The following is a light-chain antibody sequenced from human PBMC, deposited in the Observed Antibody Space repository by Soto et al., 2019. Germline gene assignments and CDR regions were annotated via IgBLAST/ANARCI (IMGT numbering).Light chain of an antibody. CDR3: QQYDSSLWT. CDR1: QSVSSSY. Sequence: EIVLMQSPGTLSLSPGERATLSCRASQSVSSSYLAWYQQKPGQAPRLLIYGASSRAAGIPDRFSGSGSGTDFTLTISRLEPEDFAVYYCQQYDSSLWTFGQGTKVDIK. CDR2: GAS. J-gene: IGKJ1*01. V-gene: IGKV3-20*01.